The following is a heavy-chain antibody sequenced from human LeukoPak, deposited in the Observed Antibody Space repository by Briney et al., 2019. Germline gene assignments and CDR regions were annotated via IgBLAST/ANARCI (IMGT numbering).Heavy chain of an antibody. D-gene: IGHD3/OR15-3a*01. CDR1: GGSISSYY. J-gene: IGHJ3*01. CDR2: IYYSGST. CDR3: ARGGLISLANTPLGAFDL. V-gene: IGHV4-59*12. Sequence: PSETLSLTCTVSGGSISSYYWSWIRQPPGKGLEWIGYIYYSGSTNYNPSLKSRVIISVDTSKNQFSLHLNSVTPEDTALYYCARGGLISLANTPLGAFDLWGQGTMVSVSS.